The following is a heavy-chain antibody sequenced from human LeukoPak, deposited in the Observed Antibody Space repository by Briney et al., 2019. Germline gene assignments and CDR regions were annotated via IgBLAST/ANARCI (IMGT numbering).Heavy chain of an antibody. CDR3: ARDYGGSSPFDY. Sequence: GGSLRLSCVASGFSFSDYSMNWVRQAPGKGLEWVSSISSSGAYIYYTDSVKGRFTISRDNGKNSLYLQMNSLRAEDTAVYYCARDYGGSSPFDYWGQGTLVTVSS. CDR2: ISSSGAYI. CDR1: GFSFSDYS. J-gene: IGHJ4*02. V-gene: IGHV3-21*01. D-gene: IGHD4-23*01.